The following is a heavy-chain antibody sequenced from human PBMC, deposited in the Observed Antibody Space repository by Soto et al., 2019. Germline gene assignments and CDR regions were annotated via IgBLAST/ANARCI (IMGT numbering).Heavy chain of an antibody. CDR3: ARDLNDFWSGYYNYYYYGMDV. Sequence: GGSLRLSCAASGFTFSSYAMHWVRQAPGKGLEWVAVISYDVSNKYYADSVKGRFTISRDNSKNTLYLQMNSLRAEDTAVYYCARDLNDFWSGYYNYYYYGMDVWGQGTTVTVSS. CDR1: GFTFSSYA. CDR2: ISYDVSNK. V-gene: IGHV3-30-3*01. J-gene: IGHJ6*02. D-gene: IGHD3-3*01.